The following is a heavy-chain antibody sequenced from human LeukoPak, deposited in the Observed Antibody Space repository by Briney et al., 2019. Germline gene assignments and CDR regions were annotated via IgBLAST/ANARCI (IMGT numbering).Heavy chain of an antibody. J-gene: IGHJ4*02. V-gene: IGHV4-34*01. CDR3: ARLYNSNYADY. CDR2: INHSGST. Sequence: PSETLSLTCAVYGGSFSGYYWSWIRQPPGKGLEWIGEINHSGSTNYNPSLKSRVTISVDTSKNQFSLKLSSVTAADTAVYYCARLYNSNYADYWGQGTLVTVSS. CDR1: GGSFSGYY. D-gene: IGHD1-7*01.